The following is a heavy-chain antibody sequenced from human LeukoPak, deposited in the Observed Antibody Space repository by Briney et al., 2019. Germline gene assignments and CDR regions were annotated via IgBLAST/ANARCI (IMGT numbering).Heavy chain of an antibody. V-gene: IGHV4-59*01. D-gene: IGHD5-24*01. CDR3: ARENNYNFGY. Sequence: PSETLSLTCAVSGGSISSYYWSWIRQPPGKGLEWIGYIYYSGSTNYNPSLKSRVTMSIDTSNNQFSLKLSSVTAADTAVYYCARENNYNFGYWGQGTQVTVSS. CDR2: IYYSGST. CDR1: GGSISSYY. J-gene: IGHJ4*02.